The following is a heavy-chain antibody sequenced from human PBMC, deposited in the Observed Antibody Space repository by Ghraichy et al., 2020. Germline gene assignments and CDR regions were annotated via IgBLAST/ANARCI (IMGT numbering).Heavy chain of an antibody. Sequence: GGSLRLSCAASTFTFSPYWMSWVRQAPGRGLEWVANIKQDGSEKYYVDSVRGRFIISRDNAKNSLYLQMNSLRAEDTAVYYCARSRSQSGGPFDYWGQGTLVTVSS. CDR1: TFTFSPYW. V-gene: IGHV3-7*04. CDR2: IKQDGSEK. D-gene: IGHD4-23*01. CDR3: ARSRSQSGGPFDY. J-gene: IGHJ4*02.